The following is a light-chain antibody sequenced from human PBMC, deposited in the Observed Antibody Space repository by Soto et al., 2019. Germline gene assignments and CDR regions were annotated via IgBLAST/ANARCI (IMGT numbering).Light chain of an antibody. CDR2: AAS. CDR1: QSVRSN. V-gene: IGKV3-15*01. Sequence: EIVMTQSPATLSVSPGERATLSCGASQSVRSNLAWYQQKPGQAPRLLIYAASTRATGIPARFSGGWSGTDFTLTISSLQSEDFAVYYCQQYNSWPLTFGQGTRLEIK. CDR3: QQYNSWPLT. J-gene: IGKJ5*01.